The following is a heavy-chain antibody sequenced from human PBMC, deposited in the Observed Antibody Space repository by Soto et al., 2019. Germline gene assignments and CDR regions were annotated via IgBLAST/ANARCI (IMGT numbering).Heavy chain of an antibody. V-gene: IGHV4-30-4*01. CDR1: GGSISGGVHS. CDR2: IFGSGST. D-gene: IGHD2-8*01. Sequence: QVQLQESGPGLVKPSETLSLTCTVSGGSISGGVHSWSWIRQPPGKGLEWIGHIFGSGSTYYNPSLKSRLTISVDTSKNQFSLRLSSVTAADTAVYYCAREIMPLTNDWYFDLWGRGTLATVSS. CDR3: AREIMPLTNDWYFDL. J-gene: IGHJ2*01.